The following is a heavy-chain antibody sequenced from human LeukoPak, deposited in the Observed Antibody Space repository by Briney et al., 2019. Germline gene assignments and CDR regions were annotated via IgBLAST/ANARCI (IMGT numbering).Heavy chain of an antibody. D-gene: IGHD6-13*01. J-gene: IGHJ4*02. CDR2: LSGSGDRS. V-gene: IGHV3-23*01. CDR1: GFTFSNYA. Sequence: SGGSLRLSCAASGFTFSNYAMSWVRQAPGKGLEWVSALSGSGDRSYYADSVKGRFSISKDNSKNTLYLQMDSLRAEDTAIYYYAKEWKSSSSWYQYYFDSWGQGTLVTVSS. CDR3: AKEWKSSSSWYQYYFDS.